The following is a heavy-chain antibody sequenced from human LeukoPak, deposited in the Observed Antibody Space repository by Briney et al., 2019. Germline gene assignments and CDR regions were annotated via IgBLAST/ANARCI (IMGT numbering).Heavy chain of an antibody. CDR1: GYSFTGYY. J-gene: IGHJ3*02. CDR3: ARPTGDCSSTSCYLAAFDI. CDR2: INPNSGGT. D-gene: IGHD2-2*01. Sequence: ASVKVSCKASGYSFTGYYMHWVRQAPGQGLEWMGWINPNSGGTSYAQKFQGRVTMTRDTSISTAYMELSRLRSDDTAVYYCARPTGDCSSTSCYLAAFDIWGQGTMVTVSS. V-gene: IGHV1-2*02.